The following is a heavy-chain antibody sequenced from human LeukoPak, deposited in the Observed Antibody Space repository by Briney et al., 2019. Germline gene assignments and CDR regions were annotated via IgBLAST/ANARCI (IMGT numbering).Heavy chain of an antibody. Sequence: GESLKISCKGSGYSFTSYWIGWVRQMPGKGLEWMGIIYPGDSDTRYSPSFQGQVTISADKSISTAYLQWSSLKASDTAMYYCARLALSYYDFWSGSPFDCWGQGTLVTVSS. CDR1: GYSFTSYW. CDR2: IYPGDSDT. J-gene: IGHJ4*02. D-gene: IGHD3-3*01. CDR3: ARLALSYYDFWSGSPFDC. V-gene: IGHV5-51*01.